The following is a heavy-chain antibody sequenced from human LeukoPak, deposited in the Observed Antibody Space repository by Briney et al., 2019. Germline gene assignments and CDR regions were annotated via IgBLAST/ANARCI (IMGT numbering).Heavy chain of an antibody. Sequence: KSSETLSLTCTVSGGSISSSSYYWGWIRQPPGKGLEWIGSIYYSGSTYYNPSLKSRVTISVDTSKNQFSLKLSSVTAADTAVYYCARFIWWRSGGSCYSCGPGGYFDYWGQGTLVTVSS. CDR3: ARFIWWRSGGSCYSCGPGGYFDY. CDR2: IYYSGST. D-gene: IGHD2-15*01. J-gene: IGHJ4*02. V-gene: IGHV4-39*01. CDR1: GGSISSSSYY.